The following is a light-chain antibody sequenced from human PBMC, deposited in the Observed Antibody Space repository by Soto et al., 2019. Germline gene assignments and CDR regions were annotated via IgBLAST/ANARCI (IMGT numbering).Light chain of an antibody. Sequence: QSVLTQSPSASASLGASVKFTCTLDSGHSNYAIAWHQQQPEKGPRYLMSINSDGSHVKADGIPDRFSASSSGAERYLTISNVQAEDEAHYYCQTWGIGPPVKFGGGTKGHRP. CDR3: QTWGIGPPVK. CDR1: SGHSNYA. CDR2: INSDGSH. V-gene: IGLV4-69*01. J-gene: IGLJ2*01.